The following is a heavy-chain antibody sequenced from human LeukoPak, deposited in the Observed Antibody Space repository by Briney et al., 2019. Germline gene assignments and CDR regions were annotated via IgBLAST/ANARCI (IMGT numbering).Heavy chain of an antibody. CDR1: GFTFSSYG. D-gene: IGHD6-13*01. CDR3: AKGGIAAAGYFDY. V-gene: IGHV3-33*06. J-gene: IGHJ4*02. CDR2: IWYDGSNK. Sequence: PGGSLRLSCAASGFTFSSYGMHWVRQAPGKGLEWVAVIWYDGSNKYYADSVKGRFTISRDNSKNTLYLQMNSLRAEDTAVYYCAKGGIAAAGYFDYWGQGNLVTVSS.